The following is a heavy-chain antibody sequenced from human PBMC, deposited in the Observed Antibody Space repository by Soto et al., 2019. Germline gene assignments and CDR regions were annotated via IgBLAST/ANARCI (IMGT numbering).Heavy chain of an antibody. CDR3: ARDSGYNYGYFRWFDP. CDR1: GGSISSYY. CDR2: IYYSGST. Sequence: PSETLSLTCALSGGSISSYYWSWIRQPPGKGLEWIGYIYYSGSTNYNPSLKSRVTISVDTSKNQFSLKLSSVTAADTAFYYCARDSGYNYGYFRWFDPWGQGTLVTVSS. D-gene: IGHD5-18*01. J-gene: IGHJ5*02. V-gene: IGHV4-59*01.